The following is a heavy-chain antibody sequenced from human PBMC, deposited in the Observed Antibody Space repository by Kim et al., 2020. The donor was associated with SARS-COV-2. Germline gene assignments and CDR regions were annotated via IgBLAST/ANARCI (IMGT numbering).Heavy chain of an antibody. D-gene: IGHD1-1*01. V-gene: IGHV3-30*03. CDR1: GFPFNIFA. J-gene: IGHJ4*02. CDR3: ARDSYRYDS. CDR2: ISRDTIAT. Sequence: GGSLRLSCAASGFPFNIFAMPWVRQAPGKGLEWVSFISRDTIATYYADSVKGRFIVSRDDSTNMLYLQLNNLRAEDSAVYYCARDSYRYDSWGRGTLVTVSS.